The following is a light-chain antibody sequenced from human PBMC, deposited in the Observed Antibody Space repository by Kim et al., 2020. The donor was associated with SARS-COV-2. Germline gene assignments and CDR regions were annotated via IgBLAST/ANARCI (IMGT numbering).Light chain of an antibody. CDR2: SDD. J-gene: IGLJ1*01. CDR1: KLDDKD. CDR3: QAWDGDTAV. V-gene: IGLV3-1*01. Sequence: VSPGPTASISGSGEKLDDKDAAWYQQKPGQSPVLVIYSDDQRPSGIPERFSGSNSGNTATLTISGTQTMDEADYYCQAWDGDTAVFGSGTKVTVL.